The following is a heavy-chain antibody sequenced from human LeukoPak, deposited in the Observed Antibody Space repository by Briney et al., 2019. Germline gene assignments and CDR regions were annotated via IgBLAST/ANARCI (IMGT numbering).Heavy chain of an antibody. D-gene: IGHD6-6*01. J-gene: IGHJ4*02. Sequence: SETLSLXCTVSGGSISSYYWSWIRQPPGKGLEWIGYIYYSGSTNYNPSLKSRVTISVDTSKNQFSLKLSSVTAADTAVYYCAGRYSSLFDYWGQGTLVTVSS. CDR1: GGSISSYY. CDR2: IYYSGST. V-gene: IGHV4-59*01. CDR3: AGRYSSLFDY.